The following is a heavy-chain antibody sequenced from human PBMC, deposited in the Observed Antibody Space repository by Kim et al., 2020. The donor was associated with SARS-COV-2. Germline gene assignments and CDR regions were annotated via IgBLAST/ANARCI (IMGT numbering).Heavy chain of an antibody. J-gene: IGHJ4*02. CDR1: GYNFVAYV. CDR3: ARSVNSLVGVPGY. D-gene: IGHD6-25*01. Sequence: ASVKVSCRASGYNFVAYVITWVRQAPGQGLEWMGWISPYNGDTNYTRKFQDRVTMTTDTSTTTAYLDLTGLTSDDTAVYYCARSVNSLVGVPGYWGQGTLVTVSS. V-gene: IGHV1-18*01. CDR2: ISPYNGDT.